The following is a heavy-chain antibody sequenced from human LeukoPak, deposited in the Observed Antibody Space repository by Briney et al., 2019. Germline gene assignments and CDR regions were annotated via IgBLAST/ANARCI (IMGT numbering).Heavy chain of an antibody. J-gene: IGHJ4*02. Sequence: PGGSLRLSCAASGFTFNIYWMHWVRQAPGKGLVWVSRINSDGTGTTYADSVKGRFTISRDDAKNTLYLQMNSLRAEDTAVYYCARVEVDYYESSGAIDYWGQGTLVTVSS. CDR2: INSDGTGT. CDR1: GFTFNIYW. V-gene: IGHV3-74*01. CDR3: ARVEVDYYESSGAIDY. D-gene: IGHD3-22*01.